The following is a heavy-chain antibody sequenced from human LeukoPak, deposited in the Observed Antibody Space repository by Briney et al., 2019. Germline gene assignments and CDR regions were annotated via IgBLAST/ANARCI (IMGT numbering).Heavy chain of an antibody. CDR2: ISGSDGST. V-gene: IGHV3-23*01. Sequence: GGSLRLSCAASGFTFSSYAMSWVRQAPGKGLEWASGISGSDGSTNYADSVKGRFTISRENSKNTLYLQMNSLKTEDTAVYYCTTDGVGVEGATYDNWGQGTLVSVSS. D-gene: IGHD1-26*01. CDR1: GFTFSSYA. J-gene: IGHJ4*02. CDR3: TTDGVGVEGATYDN.